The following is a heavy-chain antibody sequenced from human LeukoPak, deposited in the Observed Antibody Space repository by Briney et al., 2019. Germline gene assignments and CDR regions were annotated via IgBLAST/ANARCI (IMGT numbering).Heavy chain of an antibody. CDR2: IYYSGST. J-gene: IGHJ4*02. D-gene: IGHD4-17*01. CDR3: ARTYGDYRFDY. CDR1: GGSITNYY. V-gene: IGHV4-59*01. Sequence: SETLSLTCTVSGGSITNYYWSWIRQPPGKGLEFIGYIYYSGSTSYNPSLKSRVTISVDTSKNQFSLKLSSVTAADTAVYYCARTYGDYRFDYWGQGTLVTVSS.